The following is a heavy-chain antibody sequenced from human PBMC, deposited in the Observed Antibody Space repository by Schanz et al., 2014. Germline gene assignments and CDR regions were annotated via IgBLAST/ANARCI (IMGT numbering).Heavy chain of an antibody. D-gene: IGHD2-15*01. Sequence: EVQLVESGGGLIQPGGSLRLSCAVSGFTVNTNYMSWVRQAPGKGLEWISSMYINSGSTQYADSVKGRFIISRDSSKXXLFLQMNSLRAEDTAVYFCARDGGRDGCNLAFDVWGQGTLVTVSS. J-gene: IGHJ3*01. V-gene: IGHV3-53*01. CDR1: GFTVNTNY. CDR3: ARDGGRDGCNLAFDV. CDR2: MYINSGST.